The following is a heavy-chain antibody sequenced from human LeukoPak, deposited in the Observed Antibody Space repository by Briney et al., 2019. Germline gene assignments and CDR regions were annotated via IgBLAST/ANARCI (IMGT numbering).Heavy chain of an antibody. D-gene: IGHD3-22*01. CDR3: ARQGSLGTSGYYY. J-gene: IGHJ4*02. CDR1: GGSISSSSYY. V-gene: IGHV4-39*01. CDR2: IYYSGST. Sequence: SETLSLTCTVSGGSISSSSYYWGWIRQPPGKGLEWIGSIYYSGSTYYNPSLKSRVTISVDTSKNHFSLNLRSVTAADTAVYYCARQGSLGTSGYYYWGQGTLVTVSS.